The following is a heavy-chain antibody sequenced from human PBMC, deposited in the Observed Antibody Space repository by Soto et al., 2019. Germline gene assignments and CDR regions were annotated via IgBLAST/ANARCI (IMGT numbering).Heavy chain of an antibody. CDR2: IYYSGST. D-gene: IGHD6-19*01. Sequence: QVQLQESGPGLVKPSETLSLTCTVSGGSVSSGSYYWSWIRQPPGKGLEWIGYIYYSGSTNYNPSLKSRVTIPVDTSKNQFSLKLSSVTAADTAVYYCARDHSSGWLRYWGQGTLVTVSS. J-gene: IGHJ4*02. V-gene: IGHV4-61*01. CDR3: ARDHSSGWLRY. CDR1: GGSVSSGSYY.